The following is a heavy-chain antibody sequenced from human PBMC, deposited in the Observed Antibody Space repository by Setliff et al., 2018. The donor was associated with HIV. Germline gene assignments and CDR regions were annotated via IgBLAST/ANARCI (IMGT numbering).Heavy chain of an antibody. Sequence: SETLSLTCAVSGGSLSSDNWWTWVRQPPGKGLEWIGEIYHTEYTNYSPSLKSRVSMSVDRSNNQFSLNLPSVTAADTAVWYCARGHCSGTNCYGVYYYGMDVWGQGTTVTVSS. V-gene: IGHV4-4*02. CDR1: GGSLSSDNW. J-gene: IGHJ6*02. CDR3: ARGHCSGTNCYGVYYYGMDV. CDR2: IYHTEYT. D-gene: IGHD2-2*01.